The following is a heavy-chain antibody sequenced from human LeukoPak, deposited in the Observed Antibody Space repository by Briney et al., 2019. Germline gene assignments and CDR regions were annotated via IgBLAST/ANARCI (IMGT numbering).Heavy chain of an antibody. CDR2: INPSGGST. Sequence: GASVKVSCKASGYTFTSYYMHWVRQAPGQGLEWMGIINPSGGSTSYAQKFQGRVTMTRDMSTSTVYMELSSLRSEDTAVYYCARDFTLSRRDGYFLTSRPRYYFDYWGQGTLVTVSS. J-gene: IGHJ4*02. D-gene: IGHD5-24*01. V-gene: IGHV1-46*01. CDR3: ARDFTLSRRDGYFLTSRPRYYFDY. CDR1: GYTFTSYY.